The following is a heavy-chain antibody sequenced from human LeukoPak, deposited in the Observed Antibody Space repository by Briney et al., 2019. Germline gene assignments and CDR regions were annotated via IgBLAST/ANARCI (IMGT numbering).Heavy chain of an antibody. Sequence: GGSLRLSCAASGFTVSFNYMNWVRQAPGEGLEWVSLIDTGGTTYYADSVEGRFTISRDSSKNTLFLQMNNLRAGDTAVYYCARHNRGGYDFFDFWGQGTLVTVAS. CDR1: GFTVSFNY. CDR3: ARHNRGGYDFFDF. CDR2: IDTGGTT. V-gene: IGHV3-53*01. D-gene: IGHD5-12*01. J-gene: IGHJ4*02.